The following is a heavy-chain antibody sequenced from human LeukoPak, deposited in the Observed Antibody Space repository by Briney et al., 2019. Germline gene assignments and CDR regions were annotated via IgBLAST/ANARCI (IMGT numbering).Heavy chain of an antibody. CDR2: ISSTSSYI. Sequence: GGSLRLSCAASGFTFSSYSMNWVRQAPGKGLEWVSSISSTSSYIYYADSVKGRFTISRDNAKNSLYLQMNSLRAEDTAVYYCARRPCPPTTVTTSYYYMDVWGKGTTVTVSS. CDR3: ARRPCPPTTVTTSYYYMDV. D-gene: IGHD4-11*01. J-gene: IGHJ6*03. V-gene: IGHV3-21*01. CDR1: GFTFSSYS.